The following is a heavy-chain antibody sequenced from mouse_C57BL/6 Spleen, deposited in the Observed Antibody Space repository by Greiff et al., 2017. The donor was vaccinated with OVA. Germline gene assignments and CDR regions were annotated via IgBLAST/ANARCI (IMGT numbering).Heavy chain of an antibody. J-gene: IGHJ4*01. V-gene: IGHV1-69*01. Sequence: VQLQQSGAELVMPGASVKLSCKASGYTFTSYWMHWVKQRPGQGLEWIGEIDPSDSYTNYNQKFKGKSTLTVDKSSSTAYMQLSSLTSEDSAVYYCARGDYGRAGAMDYWGQGTSVTVSS. D-gene: IGHD1-1*01. CDR3: ARGDYGRAGAMDY. CDR1: GYTFTSYW. CDR2: IDPSDSYT.